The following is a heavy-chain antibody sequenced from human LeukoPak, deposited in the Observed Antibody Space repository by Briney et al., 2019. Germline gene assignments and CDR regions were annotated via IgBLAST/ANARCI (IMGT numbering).Heavy chain of an antibody. CDR1: GGSISSYY. Sequence: SETLSLTCTVSGGSISSYYWSWVREPPGKGLEWIGYIYYSGSHNYNPSLKSRVNISVDTSKNQFSLKLSSVTAADTAVYYCARGATRGGHHFDYWGQGTLVTVSS. V-gene: IGHV4-59*01. CDR2: IYYSGSH. D-gene: IGHD2-15*01. J-gene: IGHJ4*02. CDR3: ARGATRGGHHFDY.